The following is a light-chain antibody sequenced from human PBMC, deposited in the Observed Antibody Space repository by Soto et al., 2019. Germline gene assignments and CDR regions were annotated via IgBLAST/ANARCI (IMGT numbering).Light chain of an antibody. CDR3: LQYDKSPWT. CDR2: GTS. V-gene: IGKV3-20*01. J-gene: IGKJ1*01. CDR1: QTVSSSY. Sequence: EIVLTQSPGTLSLSPGERATLSCRASQTVSSSYLAWYQQKPGQAPRLLIYGTSSRATGIPDRFSGSGSGTDFTLTISRLEPEEFAVYYWLQYDKSPWTFGQGSKVEIK.